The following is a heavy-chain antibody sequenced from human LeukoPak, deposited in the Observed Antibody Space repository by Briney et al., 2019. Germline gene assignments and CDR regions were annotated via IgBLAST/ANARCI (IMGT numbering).Heavy chain of an antibody. D-gene: IGHD6-13*01. J-gene: IGHJ4*02. V-gene: IGHV3-30*18. CDR1: GFTFSSYG. Sequence: TGGSLRLSCAASGFTFSSYGMHWVSQAPGKGLEWVAVISYDGSNKYYADSVKGRFTISRDNSKNTLYLQMNSLRAEDTAVYYCAKNDGSSWSHNYYLDYWGQGTRLTDSS. CDR2: ISYDGSNK. CDR3: AKNDGSSWSHNYYLDY.